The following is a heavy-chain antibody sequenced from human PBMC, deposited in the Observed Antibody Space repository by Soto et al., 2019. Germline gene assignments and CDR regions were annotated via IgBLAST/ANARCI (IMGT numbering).Heavy chain of an antibody. CDR1: GFTFSSHA. V-gene: IGHV3-23*01. J-gene: IGHJ4*02. CDR3: AKVSSSWYSGFFDL. D-gene: IGHD6-13*01. CDR2: LSDSGGST. Sequence: GSLRLSCTASGFTFSSHAMTWVRQAPGKGLEWVSGLSDSGGSTYYADSVKGRFTISRDNSMNTLYLQMNTLRAEDTAVYYCAKVSSSWYSGFFDLWGQGTLVTVSS.